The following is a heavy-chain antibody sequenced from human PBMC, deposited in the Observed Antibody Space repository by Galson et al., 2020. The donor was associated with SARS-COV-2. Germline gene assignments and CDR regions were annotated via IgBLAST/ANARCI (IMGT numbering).Heavy chain of an antibody. Sequence: SETLSLTCTVSGGSISSGGYYWSWLRQHPRKGLEWIGYISYSGSTYYNPSLKSRVTISVDTSKNQFSLKLSSVTAADTAVYYCARGESITIFGVVTTMSWFDPWGQGTLVTVSS. J-gene: IGHJ5*02. D-gene: IGHD3-3*01. V-gene: IGHV4-31*03. CDR2: ISYSGST. CDR3: ARGESITIFGVVTTMSWFDP. CDR1: GGSISSGGYY.